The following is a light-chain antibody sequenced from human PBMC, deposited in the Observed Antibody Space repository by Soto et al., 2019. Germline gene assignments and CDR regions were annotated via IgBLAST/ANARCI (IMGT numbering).Light chain of an antibody. J-gene: IGKJ4*01. V-gene: IGKV3-11*01. CDR2: EAS. Sequence: DIVLTQSPATLSLSPGERATLSCRARQSVSSYLAWYQQKPGKAPRLLIYEASTRATGIPARFSGSGSGTDFTLTISSLEPEDFAVYYCQQRSNLLTFGGGTKVEIK. CDR3: QQRSNLLT. CDR1: QSVSSY.